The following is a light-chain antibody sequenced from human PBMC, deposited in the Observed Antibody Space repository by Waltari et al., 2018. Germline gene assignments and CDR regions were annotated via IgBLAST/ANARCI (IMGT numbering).Light chain of an antibody. Sequence: QSALTQPRSVSGSPGQSGTISCTATSRAVGGYHYVPWFQQHPGKVPKLLIYDVSERPSDVPDRFSGSKSANTGSLTISGLQTEDEADYYCCSFAGSYTYVFGTGTRVTVL. CDR3: CSFAGSYTYV. V-gene: IGLV2-11*01. CDR2: DVS. J-gene: IGLJ1*01. CDR1: SRAVGGYHY.